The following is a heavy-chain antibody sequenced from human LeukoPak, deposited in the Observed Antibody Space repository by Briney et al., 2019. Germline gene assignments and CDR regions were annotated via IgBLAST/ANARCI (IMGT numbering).Heavy chain of an antibody. CDR2: IYTSGST. CDR1: GVSISSGSYY. D-gene: IGHD2-2*01. J-gene: IGHJ4*02. CDR3: ARDSRPYCSSTSCSHYFDY. V-gene: IGHV4-61*02. Sequence: SETLSLTCTVSGVSISSGSYYWSWIRQPAGKGLEWIGRIYTSGSTNYNPSLKSRVTISVDTSKNQFSLKLSSVTAADTAVYYRARDSRPYCSSTSCSHYFDYWGQGTLVTVSS.